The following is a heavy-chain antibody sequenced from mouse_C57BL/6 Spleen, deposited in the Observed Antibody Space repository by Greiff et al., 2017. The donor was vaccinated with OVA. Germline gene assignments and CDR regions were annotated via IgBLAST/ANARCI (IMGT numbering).Heavy chain of an antibody. CDR3: ARWFLTGTYAMDY. J-gene: IGHJ4*01. D-gene: IGHD4-1*01. V-gene: IGHV3-6*01. Sequence: EVQLQESGPGLVKPSPSLSLTCSVTGYSITSGYYWNWIRQFPGNKLEWMGYISYDGSNNYNPSLKNRISITRDTSKNQFFLKLNSVTTEDTATYYCARWFLTGTYAMDYWGQGTSVTVSS. CDR2: ISYDGSN. CDR1: GYSITSGYY.